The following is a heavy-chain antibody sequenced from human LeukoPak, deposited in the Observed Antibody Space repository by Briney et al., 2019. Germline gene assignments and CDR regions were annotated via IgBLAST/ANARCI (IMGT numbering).Heavy chain of an antibody. D-gene: IGHD1-26*01. CDR2: ISSSSSYI. CDR3: ARGVGARVFDY. Sequence: GGSLRLSCAASGFTFSSYSMNWVRQAPGKGLEWVLSISSSSSYIYYADSVKGRFTISRDNAKNSLYLQMNSLRAEDTAVYYCARGVGARVFDYWGQGTLVTVSS. J-gene: IGHJ4*02. V-gene: IGHV3-21*01. CDR1: GFTFSSYS.